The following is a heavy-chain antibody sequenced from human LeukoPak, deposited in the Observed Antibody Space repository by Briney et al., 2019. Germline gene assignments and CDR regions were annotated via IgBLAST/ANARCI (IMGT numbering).Heavy chain of an antibody. CDR2: ISDSGGGT. CDR1: GFTFDDYG. Sequence: GGSLRLSCAASGFTFDDYGMSWVRQAPGKGLEWVSGISDSGGGTNYADSVKGRFIISRDNSKNTLFLQMNSLRAEDTAVYFCAKTIQLAGRTFYVMDVWGQGTTVTVSS. J-gene: IGHJ6*02. V-gene: IGHV3-23*01. D-gene: IGHD1/OR15-1a*01. CDR3: AKTIQLAGRTFYVMDV.